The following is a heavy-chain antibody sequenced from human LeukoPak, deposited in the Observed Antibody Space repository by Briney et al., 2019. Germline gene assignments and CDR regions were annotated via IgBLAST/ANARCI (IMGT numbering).Heavy chain of an antibody. V-gene: IGHV3-74*01. Sequence: GGSLRLSCAASGFSFSVYWMHWVRQAPGKGPVWVSRIKTDGSITDYADFVKGRFTISRDNAKNTLYLQMNSLGAEDTALYYCARGGGGNSDFLTTYTGASLSFDYWGQGALVTVSS. J-gene: IGHJ4*02. CDR3: ARGGGGNSDFLTTYTGASLSFDY. CDR1: GFSFSVYW. D-gene: IGHD3-9*01. CDR2: IKTDGSIT.